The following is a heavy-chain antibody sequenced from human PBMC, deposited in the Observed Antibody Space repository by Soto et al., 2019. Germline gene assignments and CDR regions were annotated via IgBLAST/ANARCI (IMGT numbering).Heavy chain of an antibody. Sequence: SETLSLTCAVYGGSFSGYYWSWIRQPPGKGLEWIGEINHSGSTNYNPSLKSRVTISVDTSKNQFSLKLSSVTAADTAVYYCARCGSAMVTGYYYGMDVWGQGTTVTVSS. CDR3: ARCGSAMVTGYYYGMDV. CDR2: INHSGST. D-gene: IGHD5-18*01. V-gene: IGHV4-34*01. J-gene: IGHJ6*02. CDR1: GGSFSGYY.